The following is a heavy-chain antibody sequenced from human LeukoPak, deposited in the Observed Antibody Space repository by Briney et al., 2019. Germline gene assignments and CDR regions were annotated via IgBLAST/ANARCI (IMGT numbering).Heavy chain of an antibody. Sequence: GGSLRLSCAASGFTFINYAMSWVRQAPGKGLEWVSAISGSGGSTYYADSVKGRFTISRDNSKNTLYLQMNSLRAEDTAVYYCASSEYSSGYRVNDYWGQGTLVTVSS. V-gene: IGHV3-23*01. CDR1: GFTFINYA. CDR3: ASSEYSSGYRVNDY. CDR2: ISGSGGST. J-gene: IGHJ4*02. D-gene: IGHD3-22*01.